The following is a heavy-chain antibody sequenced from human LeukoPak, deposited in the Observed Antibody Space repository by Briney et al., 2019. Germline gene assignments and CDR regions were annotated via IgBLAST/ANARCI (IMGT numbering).Heavy chain of an antibody. CDR1: GFDFSIYG. D-gene: IGHD6-13*01. CDR2: IWYTGNNK. J-gene: IGHJ4*02. V-gene: IGHV3-30*02. CDR3: AKDLVSSWPYFDS. Sequence: PGGSLRLSCEASGFDFSIYGMHWVRQAPGKGLDWVAGIWYTGNNKYYADSVKGRFTISRDNPKNTLYLQMDSLRTEDTAMYYCAKDLVSSWPYFDSWGQGTRVIVSS.